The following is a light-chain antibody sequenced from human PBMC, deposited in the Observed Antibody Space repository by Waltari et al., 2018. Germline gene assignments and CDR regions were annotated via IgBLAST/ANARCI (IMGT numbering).Light chain of an antibody. CDR1: QGISSA. CDR3: QQFSDYPLT. CDR2: DVS. J-gene: IGKJ4*01. V-gene: IGKV1D-13*01. Sequence: AIQLTQSPSSLSASVGDRVTITCRARQGISSALVWYQQKPGKAPKLLIYDVSSLESGVPSRFSGSGSGSDFTLTISSLQPEDFATYFCQQFSDYPLTFGGGTKVDIK.